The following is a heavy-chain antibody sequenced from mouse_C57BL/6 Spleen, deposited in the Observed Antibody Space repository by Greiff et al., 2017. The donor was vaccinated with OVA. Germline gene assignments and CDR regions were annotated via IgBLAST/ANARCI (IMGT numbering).Heavy chain of an antibody. D-gene: IGHD6-2*01. CDR3: ARHSASPLRPYFYY. CDR2: FYPGSGSI. J-gene: IGHJ2*01. V-gene: IGHV1-62-2*01. CDR1: GYTFTEYT. Sequence: VQLQQSGAELVKPGASVKLSCKASGYTFTEYTIHWVKQRSGQGLEWIGWFYPGSGSIKYNEKFKDKATLTADTSSRTVSIVLSTLTSAVSAVYFCARHSASPLRPYFYYWGPGPTLTVSS.